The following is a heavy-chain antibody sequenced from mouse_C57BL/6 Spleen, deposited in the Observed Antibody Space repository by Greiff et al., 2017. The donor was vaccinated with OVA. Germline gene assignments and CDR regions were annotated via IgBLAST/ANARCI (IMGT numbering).Heavy chain of an antibody. D-gene: IGHD1-1*01. CDR2: INPSNGGT. Sequence: QVQLQQPGTELVKPGASVKLSCKASGYTFTSYWMHWVKQRPGQGLEWIGNINPSNGGTNYNEKFKSKATLTVDKSSSTAYMQLRSLTSEVSAVYYCARGGFITTLVANYYAMDYWGQGTSVTVSS. CDR3: ARGGFITTLVANYYAMDY. V-gene: IGHV1-53*01. J-gene: IGHJ4*01. CDR1: GYTFTSYW.